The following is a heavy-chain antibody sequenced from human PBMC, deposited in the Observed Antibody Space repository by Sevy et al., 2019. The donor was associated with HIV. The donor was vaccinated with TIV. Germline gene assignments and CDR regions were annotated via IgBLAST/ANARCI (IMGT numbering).Heavy chain of an antibody. D-gene: IGHD6-13*01. V-gene: IGHV3-33*01. J-gene: IGHJ5*02. CDR3: ARDAGYSVNWYPRFDP. CDR1: GFAFSTYG. CDR2: IWYEGINK. Sequence: GGSLRLSCTASGFAFSTYGTHWVRQAPGKGLEWVAIIWYEGINKDYAEPVKGRFTISRDNSKNTLYLQMNSLRVDDTAVYYCARDAGYSVNWYPRFDPWGQGTLVTVSS.